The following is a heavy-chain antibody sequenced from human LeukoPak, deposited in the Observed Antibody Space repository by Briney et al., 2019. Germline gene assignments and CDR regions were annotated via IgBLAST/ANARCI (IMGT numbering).Heavy chain of an antibody. Sequence: AASVKVSCKASGYTFTNYAMNWVRQAPGQRLEWMGWINAGNGDRKYSQKFQGRVTISRDTSASATYMELSSLRSEDTAVHYSTRGIWSRSGWYYYDYWGQGTLVTVSS. V-gene: IGHV1-3*01. J-gene: IGHJ4*02. D-gene: IGHD6-19*01. CDR3: TRGIWSRSGWYYYDY. CDR2: INAGNGDR. CDR1: GYTFTNYA.